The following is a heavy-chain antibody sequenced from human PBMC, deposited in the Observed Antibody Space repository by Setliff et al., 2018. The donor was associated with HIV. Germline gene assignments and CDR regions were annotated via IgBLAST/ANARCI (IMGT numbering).Heavy chain of an antibody. Sequence: PSETLSLTCIVSGGSISSGSYYWNWIRQPAGKGLEWIGRIYTSGSTNYNPSLQSRVTISVDMSKNQFSLKLRSVTAADTAMYYCARDDGIFGVVIIPWFDPWGQGTLVTVSS. CDR2: IYTSGST. CDR3: ARDDGIFGVVIIPWFDP. CDR1: GGSISSGSYY. V-gene: IGHV4-61*02. D-gene: IGHD3-3*01. J-gene: IGHJ5*02.